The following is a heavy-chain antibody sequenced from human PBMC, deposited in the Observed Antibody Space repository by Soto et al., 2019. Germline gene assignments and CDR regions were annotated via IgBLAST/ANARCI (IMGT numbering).Heavy chain of an antibody. J-gene: IGHJ6*02. D-gene: IGHD5-18*01. V-gene: IGHV4-39*01. CDR2: IFYSGST. CDR3: VCIFSGGYGYGFYYYGMDV. CDR1: GGSISSSSYY. Sequence: SETLSLTCTVSGGSISSSSYYWGWIRQPPGKGLEWIGSIFYSGSTYYNPSLKSRVTISVDTSKNQVSLKLSSVIAADTAMYYCVCIFSGGYGYGFYYYGMDVWGQGTTVT.